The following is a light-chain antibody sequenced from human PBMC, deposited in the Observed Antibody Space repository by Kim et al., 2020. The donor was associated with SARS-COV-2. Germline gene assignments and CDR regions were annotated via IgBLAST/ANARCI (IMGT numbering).Light chain of an antibody. J-gene: IGLJ1*01. V-gene: IGLV2-14*03. CDR2: DVS. Sequence: HSALTQPASVSGSPGQSITISCTGTSSDVGGYNYVSWYQQHPGKAPKLMIYDVSNRPSGVSNRFSGSKSGNTASLTISGLQAEDEADYYCSSYTSSSTNYVFGTGTKVTVL. CDR3: SSYTSSSTNYV. CDR1: SSDVGGYNY.